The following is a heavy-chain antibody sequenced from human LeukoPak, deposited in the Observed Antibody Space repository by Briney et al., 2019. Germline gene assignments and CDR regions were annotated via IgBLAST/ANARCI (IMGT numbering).Heavy chain of an antibody. V-gene: IGHV1-69*10. CDR1: EGTFSTYA. Sequence: VKPSPSPSEGTFSTYAITRVRQSPGQGLEWMGRIIPILGIANYAQKFQGRVTITADKSTSTAYMDLSSLRYEDTAVYYCARTVYSGRYRCYFEYWRQG. D-gene: IGHD1-26*01. CDR2: IIPILGIA. J-gene: IGHJ4*02. CDR3: ARTVYSGRYRCYFEY.